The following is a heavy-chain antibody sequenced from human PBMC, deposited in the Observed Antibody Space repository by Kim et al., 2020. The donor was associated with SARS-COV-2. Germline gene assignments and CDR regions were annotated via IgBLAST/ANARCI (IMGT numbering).Heavy chain of an antibody. CDR3: ARVIAAAGTYFDY. V-gene: IGHV4-31*03. CDR1: GGSISSGGYY. D-gene: IGHD6-13*01. J-gene: IGHJ4*02. Sequence: SETLSLTCTVSGGSISSGGYYWSWIRQHPGKGLEWIGYIYYSGSTYYNPSLKSRVTISVDTSKNQFSLKLSSVTAADTAVYYCARVIAAAGTYFDYWGQGTLVTVSS. CDR2: IYYSGST.